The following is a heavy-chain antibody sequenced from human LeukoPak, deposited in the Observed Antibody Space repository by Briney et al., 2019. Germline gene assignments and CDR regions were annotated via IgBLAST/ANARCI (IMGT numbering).Heavy chain of an antibody. V-gene: IGHV3-48*01. CDR2: ISSNSGTI. CDR1: RFTFSTYA. Sequence: GGSLRLSCAASRFTFSTYAMNWARQAPGKGLEWISYISSNSGTIYYADSVKGRFTISRDNVKNSLYLQMSSLRAEDTAVYYCARDCGGDCYARGTFDIWGQGTMVTVSS. J-gene: IGHJ3*02. D-gene: IGHD2-21*01. CDR3: ARDCGGDCYARGTFDI.